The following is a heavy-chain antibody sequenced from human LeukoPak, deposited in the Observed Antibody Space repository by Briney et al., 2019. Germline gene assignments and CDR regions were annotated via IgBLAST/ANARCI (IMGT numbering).Heavy chain of an antibody. CDR2: IYYSGST. CDR1: GGSISSSSYY. D-gene: IGHD3-22*01. CDR3: AREGSSGPGDY. Sequence: SETLSLTCTVSGGSISSSSYYWGWIRQPPGKGLEWIGSIYYSGSTYYNPSLKSRVTISVDTSKNQFSLKLSSVTAADTAVYYCAREGSSGPGDYWGQGTLVTVSS. V-gene: IGHV4-39*07. J-gene: IGHJ4*02.